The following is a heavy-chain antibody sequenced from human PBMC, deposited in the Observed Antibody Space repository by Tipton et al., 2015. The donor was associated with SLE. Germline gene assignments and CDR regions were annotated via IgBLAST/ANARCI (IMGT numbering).Heavy chain of an antibody. J-gene: IGHJ4*02. D-gene: IGHD6-6*01. CDR1: GGSFSGYY. CDR2: INHSGST. Sequence: TLSLTCAVYGGSFSGYYLSWIRQPPGKGLEWIGEINHSGSTNYNPSLKSRVTISVDTSKNQFSLKLSSVTAADTAVYYCARERESIAARLVLGPLDYWGQGTLVTVSS. V-gene: IGHV4-34*01. CDR3: ARERESIAARLVLGPLDY.